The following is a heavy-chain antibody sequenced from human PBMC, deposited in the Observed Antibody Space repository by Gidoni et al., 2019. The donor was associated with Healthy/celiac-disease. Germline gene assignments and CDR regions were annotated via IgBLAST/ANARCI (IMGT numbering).Heavy chain of an antibody. J-gene: IGHJ4*02. V-gene: IGHV3-15*01. CDR1: GFTFSNAW. D-gene: IGHD6-13*01. Sequence: EVQLVESGGGLVKPGGSLRLSCAASGFTFSNAWMSWVRQAPGKGLEWVGRIKSKTDGGTTDYAAPVKGRFTISRDDSKNTLYLQMNSLKTEDTAVYYCTTDGSSWYGELDYWGQGTLVTVSS. CDR2: IKSKTDGGTT. CDR3: TTDGSSWYGELDY.